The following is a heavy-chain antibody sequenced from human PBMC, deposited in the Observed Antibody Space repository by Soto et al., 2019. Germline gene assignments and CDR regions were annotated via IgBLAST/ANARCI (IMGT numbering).Heavy chain of an antibody. CDR3: ARDLWGYCGTDCYPLDV. CDR2: MYNTGST. CDR1: GGSISGYY. D-gene: IGHD2-21*02. V-gene: IGHV4-59*01. Sequence: SETLSLTCTVSGGSISGYYWSWIRQPPGKGLEWIGYMYNTGSTVYNPSFKSRVTISVDTSKSQFSLRLNSVTAADTAVYYCARDLWGYCGTDCYPLDVWGQGTTVTAP. J-gene: IGHJ6*02.